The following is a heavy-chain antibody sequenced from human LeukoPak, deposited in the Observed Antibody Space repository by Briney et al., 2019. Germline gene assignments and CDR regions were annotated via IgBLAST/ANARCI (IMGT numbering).Heavy chain of an antibody. J-gene: IGHJ4*02. V-gene: IGHV4-38-2*01. CDR2: IYHGGST. CDR1: GVSISSGNW. CDR3: ARRVYSYGYYYFDF. Sequence: SETLSLTCAVYGVSISSGNWWTWVRQPPGRGLEWIGNIYHGGSTYYNPSLKSRVTISVDTSKKQFSLKLSSVTAADTAVYYCARRVYSYGYYYFDFWGQGTLVTVSS. D-gene: IGHD5-18*01.